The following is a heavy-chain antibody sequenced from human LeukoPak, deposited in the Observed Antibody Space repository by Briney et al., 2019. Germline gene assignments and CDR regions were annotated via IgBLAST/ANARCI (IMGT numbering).Heavy chain of an antibody. CDR1: GFTFSSYW. CDR2: IKKDGGEK. J-gene: IGHJ5*02. V-gene: IGHV3-7*01. Sequence: QAGGSLRLSCAASGFTFSSYWMSWVRQAPGKGLEWVANIKKDGGEKKYVDSVKGRFTISRDNAENSLYLQMNSLRAEDTAVYYCAREGGSGWYSGWFDPWGQGTLVTVSS. D-gene: IGHD6-19*01. CDR3: AREGGSGWYSGWFDP.